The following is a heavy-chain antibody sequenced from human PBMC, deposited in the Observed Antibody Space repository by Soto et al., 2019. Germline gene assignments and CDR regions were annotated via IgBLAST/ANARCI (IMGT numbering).Heavy chain of an antibody. J-gene: IGHJ3*02. Sequence: ASVKVSCKASGGTFSSYAISWVRQAPGQGLEWMGGIIPIFGTANYAQKFQGRVTITADESTSTAYMELSSLRSEDTAVYYCAIMRYSYGYGAFDIWGQGTMVTVSS. CDR3: AIMRYSYGYGAFDI. CDR1: GGTFSSYA. CDR2: IIPIFGTA. V-gene: IGHV1-69*13. D-gene: IGHD5-18*01.